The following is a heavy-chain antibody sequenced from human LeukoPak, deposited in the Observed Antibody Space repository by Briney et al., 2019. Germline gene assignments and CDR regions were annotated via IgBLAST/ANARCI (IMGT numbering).Heavy chain of an antibody. CDR1: GDSVSSSNYY. Sequence: SETLSLTCAVSGDSVSSSNYYWSWIRQPPGKGLEWIGYIYYGGNTNYNPSLQSRVTISVDTSKSQFSLKLSSVTAADTAVYYCARDSSSGYYRHFYYYYYGMDVWGQGTTVTVSS. V-gene: IGHV4-61*01. J-gene: IGHJ6*02. CDR3: ARDSSSGYYRHFYYYYYGMDV. CDR2: IYYGGNT. D-gene: IGHD3-22*01.